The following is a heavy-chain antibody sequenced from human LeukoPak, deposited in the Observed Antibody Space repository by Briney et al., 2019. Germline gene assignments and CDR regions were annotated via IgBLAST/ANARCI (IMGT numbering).Heavy chain of an antibody. V-gene: IGHV4-59*01. CDR2: IYYSGST. J-gene: IGHJ4*02. CDR1: GGSMSSYY. CDR3: ARGRIARLPYFDY. D-gene: IGHD5-18*01. Sequence: PSETLSLTCTVSGGSMSSYYWSWIRQTPGKGLEWIGYIYYSGSTNYNPSLKSRVTISVDTSKNQLSLKLSSVTAADTAVYYCARGRIARLPYFDYWGQGTLVTVSS.